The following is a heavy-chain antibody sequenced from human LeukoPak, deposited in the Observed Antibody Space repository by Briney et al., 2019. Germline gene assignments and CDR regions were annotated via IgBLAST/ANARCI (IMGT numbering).Heavy chain of an antibody. D-gene: IGHD2-15*01. Sequence: ASVKVSCKASGYTFTSYGISWVRQAPGQGREWMGWISAYNGNTNYTQKLQGRVTMTTDTSTSTAYMELRSLRSDDTAVYYCARDPSAYCSGGSCSDVWGQGTLVTVSS. CDR2: ISAYNGNT. V-gene: IGHV1-18*01. CDR1: GYTFTSYG. CDR3: ARDPSAYCSGGSCSDV. J-gene: IGHJ4*02.